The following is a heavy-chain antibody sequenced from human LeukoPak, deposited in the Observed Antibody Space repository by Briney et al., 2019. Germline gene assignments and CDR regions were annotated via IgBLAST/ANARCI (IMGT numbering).Heavy chain of an antibody. D-gene: IGHD3-22*01. J-gene: IGHJ4*02. CDR2: VNPNSGGT. CDR1: GYTFTSYY. V-gene: IGHV1-2*02. Sequence: SVKVSCKTCGYTFTSYYMHWVRQPPGHGLEWMGWVNPNSGGTNYAQKFQGRVTMTRDTSISTAYMELSRLRSDDTAVYYCARVYYYYDSSGILTLYFDYWGQGTLVTVSS. CDR3: ARVYYYYDSSGILTLYFDY.